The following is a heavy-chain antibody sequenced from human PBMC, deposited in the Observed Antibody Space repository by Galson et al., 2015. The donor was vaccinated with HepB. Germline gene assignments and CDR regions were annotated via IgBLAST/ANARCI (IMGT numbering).Heavy chain of an antibody. V-gene: IGHV4-39*01. CDR2: IYDSGNT. CDR3: AKVRGWHYFDS. D-gene: IGHD6-19*01. J-gene: IGHJ4*02. CDR1: GGSVGSNY. Sequence: SETLSLTCTVSGGSVGSNYWGWIRQPPGKGLEWIGGIYDSGNTYSNPSLKSRVTISVDTSKNQVSVKVNSVTAADTAIYYCAKVRGWHYFDSWGQGTLVTVSS.